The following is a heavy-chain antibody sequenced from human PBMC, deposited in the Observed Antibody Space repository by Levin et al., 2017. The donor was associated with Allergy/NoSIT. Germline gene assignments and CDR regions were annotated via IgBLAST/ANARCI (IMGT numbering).Heavy chain of an antibody. V-gene: IGHV3-21*01. Sequence: GGSLRLSCAASGFSFDSYSMNWVRQAPGKGLEWVSSISASGGDTYYADSVKGRFTISRDNAKNSLHLQMNSLGVEDTAVYYCARDLEAGPAVGFFDSWSQGSRVTVSS. CDR1: GFSFDSYS. CDR3: ARDLEAGPAVGFFDS. D-gene: IGHD5-12*01. J-gene: IGHJ4*02. CDR2: ISASGGDT.